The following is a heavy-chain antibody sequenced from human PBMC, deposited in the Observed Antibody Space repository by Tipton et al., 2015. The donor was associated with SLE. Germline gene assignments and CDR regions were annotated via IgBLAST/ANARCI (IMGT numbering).Heavy chain of an antibody. CDR1: GGSISSYY. CDR2: IYTSGST. D-gene: IGHD3-10*01. Sequence: TLSLTCTVSGGSISSYYWSWIRQPAGKGLEWIGRIYTSGSTNYNPSLKSRVTISVDTSKNQFSLKVSSVTAADTAVYYCARRKPSVLWFTGAFDIWGQGTMVTVSS. CDR3: ARRKPSVLWFTGAFDI. V-gene: IGHV4-4*07. J-gene: IGHJ3*02.